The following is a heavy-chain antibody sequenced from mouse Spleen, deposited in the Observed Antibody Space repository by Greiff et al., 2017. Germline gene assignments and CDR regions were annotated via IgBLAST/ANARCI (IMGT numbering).Heavy chain of an antibody. D-gene: IGHD3-2*01. J-gene: IGHJ3*01. CDR1: GYTFTDYY. CDR3: AREGDSSGPWFAY. CDR2: INPNNGGT. V-gene: IGHV1-26*01. Sequence: EVQLQQSGPELVKPGASVKISCKASGYTFTDYYMNWVKQSHGKSLEWIGDINPNNGGTSYNQKFKGKATLTVDKSSSTAYMELRSLTSEDSAVYYCAREGDSSGPWFAYWGQGTLVTVSA.